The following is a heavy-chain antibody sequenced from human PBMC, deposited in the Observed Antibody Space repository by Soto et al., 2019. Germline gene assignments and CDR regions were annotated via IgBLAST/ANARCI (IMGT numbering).Heavy chain of an antibody. Sequence: EVQLLESGGGLVQPGGSLRLSCAASGFTVSSYAMRWVRQAQGKGLEWVSTFTGSDSSTYYADSVKGRFTISRDNSKNTLYLQMNSLTAEDAAIYYCAKAVAEVHYCYGMDVWGQGTTVTVSS. D-gene: IGHD6-19*01. J-gene: IGHJ6*02. CDR2: FTGSDSST. V-gene: IGHV3-23*01. CDR1: GFTVSSYA. CDR3: AKAVAEVHYCYGMDV.